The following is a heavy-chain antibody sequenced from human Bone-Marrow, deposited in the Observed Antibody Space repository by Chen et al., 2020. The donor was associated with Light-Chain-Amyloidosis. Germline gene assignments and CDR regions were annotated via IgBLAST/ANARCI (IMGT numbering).Heavy chain of an antibody. CDR2: IYPDDSDA. Sequence: EVQLEQSGPEVKKPGESLKISCKGSGYTFPNYWIGWVRQMPGKGLEWMVVIYPDDSDARYRPSFEGQVTSSADKSITTAYLQWRSLKASDTAMYYCARRRDGYHFDYWGQGTLVTVSS. CDR1: GYTFPNYW. D-gene: IGHD5-12*01. CDR3: ARRRDGYHFDY. J-gene: IGHJ4*02. V-gene: IGHV5-51*01.